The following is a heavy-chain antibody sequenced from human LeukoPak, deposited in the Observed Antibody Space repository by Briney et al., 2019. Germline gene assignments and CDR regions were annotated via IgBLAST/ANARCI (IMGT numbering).Heavy chain of an antibody. D-gene: IGHD3-9*01. CDR3: ARDSSVLRYFDWLAGSGMDV. Sequence: GGSLRLSCAASGFTFSSYSMNWVRQAPGKGLEWVSSISSSSSYIYYADSVKGRFTISGDNAKNSLYLQMNSLRAEDTAVYYCARDSSVLRYFDWLAGSGMDVWGQGTTVTVSS. CDR1: GFTFSSYS. CDR2: ISSSSSYI. V-gene: IGHV3-21*01. J-gene: IGHJ6*02.